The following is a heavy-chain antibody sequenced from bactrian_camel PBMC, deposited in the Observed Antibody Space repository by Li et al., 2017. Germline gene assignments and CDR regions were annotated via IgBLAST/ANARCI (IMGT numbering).Heavy chain of an antibody. CDR3: LVGFDY. J-gene: IGHJ4*01. D-gene: IGHD2*01. CDR2: IDTNGGK. Sequence: QLVESGGGSVQTGGSLRLSCTVSGHTRNNYCMGWFRQVPANRREGVGVIDTNGGKSYTDSVKGRFTISRDNSRSTVILELTSLTIEDTAMYYCLVGFDYWGQGTQVTVS. V-gene: IGHV3S9*01. CDR1: GHTRNNYC.